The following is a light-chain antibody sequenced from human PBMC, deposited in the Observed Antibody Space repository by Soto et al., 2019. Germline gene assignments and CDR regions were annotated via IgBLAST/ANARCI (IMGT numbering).Light chain of an antibody. J-gene: IGLJ1*01. CDR3: QVWDNSNEHHV. V-gene: IGLV3-21*02. Sequence: SYELTQPPSVSVAPGQTASITCGGNNIGSKSEHWYQLKPGQAPVLVVSDDSDRPSGIPDRFSGSNSGNTATLTVSRVEAGDEADYYCQVWDNSNEHHVLGTGTKLTVL. CDR2: DDS. CDR1: NIGSKS.